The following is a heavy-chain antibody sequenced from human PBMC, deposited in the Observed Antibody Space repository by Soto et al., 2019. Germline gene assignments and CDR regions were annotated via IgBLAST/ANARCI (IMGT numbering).Heavy chain of an antibody. CDR1: GFTFSNYA. V-gene: IGHV3-23*01. Sequence: GGSLRLSCAASGFTFSNYAMNWVRQVPGKGLEWVSAISGGGSSTYYADSVKGRFTISRDNSKNTLYLQMNSLRTEDTAVYYCAKDSAAAVTWEHGMDVWGLGTTVTVSS. J-gene: IGHJ6*02. D-gene: IGHD6-13*01. CDR2: ISGGGSST. CDR3: AKDSAAAVTWEHGMDV.